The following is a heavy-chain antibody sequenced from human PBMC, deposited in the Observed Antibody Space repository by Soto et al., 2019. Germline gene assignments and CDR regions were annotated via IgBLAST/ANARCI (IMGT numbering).Heavy chain of an antibody. Sequence: QLQLQESGPGLVKPSETLFLTCTVSGGSISSSSYYWGWIRQPPGKGLEWIGDIYYRGSTYYNPSLKRRVTISVETSKNQFSLKLRSVTAADTAVYYCARRASYRSYWYFDLWGRGTLVTVSS. J-gene: IGHJ2*01. D-gene: IGHD3-16*02. V-gene: IGHV4-39*01. CDR3: ARRASYRSYWYFDL. CDR2: IYYRGST. CDR1: GGSISSSSYY.